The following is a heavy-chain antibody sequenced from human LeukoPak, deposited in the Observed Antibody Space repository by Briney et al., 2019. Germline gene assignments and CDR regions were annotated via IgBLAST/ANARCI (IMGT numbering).Heavy chain of an antibody. CDR2: ISGSGGST. Sequence: GGSLRLSCAASGFTFSSYAMSWVRQAPGKGLEWVSAISGSGGSTYYADSVKGRFTISRDNSKNTLYLQMNSLRAEDTAVYYCAQLGGDSTNFNVFAFDYWGQGTLVTVSS. CDR3: AQLGGDSTNFNVFAFDY. D-gene: IGHD2/OR15-2a*01. V-gene: IGHV3-23*01. CDR1: GFTFSSYA. J-gene: IGHJ4*02.